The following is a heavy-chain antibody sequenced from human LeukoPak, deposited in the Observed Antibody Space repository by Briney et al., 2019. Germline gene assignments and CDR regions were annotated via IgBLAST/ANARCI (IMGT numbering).Heavy chain of an antibody. V-gene: IGHV1-18*01. Sequence: ASVKASCKASGYTFTSYGISWVRQAPGQGLEWMGWISAYNGNTNYAQKLQGRVTMTTDTSTSTAYMELRSLRSDDTAVYYCARIYYDFWSGYYTYGEGGHWFDPWGQGTLVTVSS. CDR2: ISAYNGNT. CDR1: GYTFTSYG. J-gene: IGHJ5*02. D-gene: IGHD3-3*01. CDR3: ARIYYDFWSGYYTYGEGGHWFDP.